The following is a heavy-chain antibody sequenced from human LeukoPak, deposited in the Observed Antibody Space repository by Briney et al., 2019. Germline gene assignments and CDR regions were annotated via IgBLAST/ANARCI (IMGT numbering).Heavy chain of an antibody. CDR1: GGTFSSYA. V-gene: IGHV1-69*06. CDR2: IIPIFGTA. CDR3: ARGYCSGGSCPINYYYYGMDV. J-gene: IGHJ6*04. D-gene: IGHD2-15*01. Sequence: SVKVSCKASGGTFSSYAVSWVRQAPGQGLEWMGGIIPIFGTANYAQKFQGRVTITADKSTSTAYMELSSLRSEDTAVYYCARGYCSGGSCPINYYYYGMDVWGKGTTVTVSS.